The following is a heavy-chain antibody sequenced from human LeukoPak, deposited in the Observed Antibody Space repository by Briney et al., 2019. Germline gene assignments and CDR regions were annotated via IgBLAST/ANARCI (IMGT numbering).Heavy chain of an antibody. CDR1: GFTVSDNY. D-gene: IGHD1-26*01. CDR2: IYSSGAT. J-gene: IGHJ4*02. Sequence: GGSLRLSCAVSGFTVSDNYMSWVRQAPGKGLEWVSIIYSSGATYYADSVKGRFTISRDNAKNSLYLQMNSLRAEDTAVYYCARGSLVGATPRFDYWGQGTLVTVSS. V-gene: IGHV3-69-1*01. CDR3: ARGSLVGATPRFDY.